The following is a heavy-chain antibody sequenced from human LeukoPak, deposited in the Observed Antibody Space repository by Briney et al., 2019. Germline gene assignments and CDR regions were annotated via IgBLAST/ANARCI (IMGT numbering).Heavy chain of an antibody. Sequence: SETLSLTCAVYGGSFSGYYWSWIRQPPGKGLEWIGEINHSGSTNYNPSLKSRVTISVDTSKNQFSLKLSSVTAADTAVYYCARGQIPAAIVSWYFDLWGRGTLVTVSS. CDR1: GGSFSGYY. V-gene: IGHV4-34*01. CDR2: INHSGST. D-gene: IGHD2-2*01. CDR3: ARGQIPAAIVSWYFDL. J-gene: IGHJ2*01.